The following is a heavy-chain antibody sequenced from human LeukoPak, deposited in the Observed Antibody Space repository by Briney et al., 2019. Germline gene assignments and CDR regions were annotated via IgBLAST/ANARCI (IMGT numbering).Heavy chain of an antibody. CDR1: GFTFSSYN. D-gene: IGHD6-13*01. CDR3: ARAAIAAARIYYYMDV. J-gene: IGHJ6*03. CDR2: ISSSSSYI. V-gene: IGHV3-21*01. Sequence: PGGSLRLSCAASGFTFSSYNMNWVRQAPGKGLEWVSSISSSSSYIHNADSVKGRFTISRDNAENSLYLQMNSLRAEDTAVYYCARAAIAAARIYYYMDVWGKGTTVTVSS.